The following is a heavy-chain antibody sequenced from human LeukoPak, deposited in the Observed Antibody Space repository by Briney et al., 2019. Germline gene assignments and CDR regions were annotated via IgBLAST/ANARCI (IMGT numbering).Heavy chain of an antibody. Sequence: SSETLSLTCTVSGGSISSGDYYWSWIRQPLGKGLEWIGYIYYSGSTYYNPSLKSRVTISVDTSKNQFSLKLSSVTAADTAVYYCARLYYDILTGYYARWFDPWGQGTLVTVSS. D-gene: IGHD3-9*01. CDR2: IYYSGST. J-gene: IGHJ5*02. CDR1: GGSISSGDYY. V-gene: IGHV4-30-4*01. CDR3: ARLYYDILTGYYARWFDP.